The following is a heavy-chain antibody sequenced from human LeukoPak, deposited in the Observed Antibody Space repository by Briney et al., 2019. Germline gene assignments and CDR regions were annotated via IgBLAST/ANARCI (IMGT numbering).Heavy chain of an antibody. J-gene: IGHJ4*02. V-gene: IGHV1-2*02. Sequence: ASVKVSCKGTGYTFTGYHMHWVRQAPGQGVEWMGWINPNSGGTNYAQKFQGRVTMSRDTYISTAYMELSRLRSDDTGVFYCVPASSGYGFVLDYWRQRTLV. CDR3: VPASSGYGFVLDY. CDR2: INPNSGGT. D-gene: IGHD5-12*01. CDR1: GYTFTGYH.